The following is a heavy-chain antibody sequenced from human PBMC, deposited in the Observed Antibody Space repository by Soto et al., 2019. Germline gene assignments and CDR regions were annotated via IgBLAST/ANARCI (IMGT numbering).Heavy chain of an antibody. V-gene: IGHV5-51*01. D-gene: IGHD2-8*01. Sequence: GESLKISCKGSGYSFTSYWIGWVRQMPGEGLEWMGIIYPGDSDTRYSPSFQGQVTISADKSISTAYLQWSSLKASDTAMYYCARHTGCTNGVCYSSDYYSGMDVWGEGTTVTVS. CDR1: GYSFTSYW. CDR3: ARHTGCTNGVCYSSDYYSGMDV. J-gene: IGHJ6*02. CDR2: IYPGDSDT.